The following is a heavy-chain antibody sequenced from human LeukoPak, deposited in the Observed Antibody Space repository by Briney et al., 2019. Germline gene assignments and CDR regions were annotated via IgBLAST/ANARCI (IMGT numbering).Heavy chain of an antibody. CDR1: GFTFTNYG. CDR2: IWYDGSKT. CDR3: ARDDCSTTPCYAY. Sequence: GRSLGLSCTTSGFTFTNYGINWVRQAPGKGMEWVADIWYDGSKTSYTDSVKGRFTVSRYISKNTVYLQMNGLKAEDTAVYYCARDDCSTTPCYAYWGQGTLVTVSS. V-gene: IGHV3-33*01. J-gene: IGHJ4*02. D-gene: IGHD2-2*01.